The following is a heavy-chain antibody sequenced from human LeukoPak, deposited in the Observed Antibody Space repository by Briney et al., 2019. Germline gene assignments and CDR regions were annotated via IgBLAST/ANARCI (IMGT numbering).Heavy chain of an antibody. CDR2: IYYSGST. D-gene: IGHD6-6*01. Sequence: SSETLSLTCSVSGGSISSSLSYWGWIRQPPGKGLEWIGSIYYSGSTYYSPSLKSRVTISVDTSKNQFSLKLSSVTAADTAVYYCARSIATYGPTHNWFGPWGQGILVTVSS. J-gene: IGHJ5*02. V-gene: IGHV4-39*01. CDR3: ARSIATYGPTHNWFGP. CDR1: GGSISSSLSY.